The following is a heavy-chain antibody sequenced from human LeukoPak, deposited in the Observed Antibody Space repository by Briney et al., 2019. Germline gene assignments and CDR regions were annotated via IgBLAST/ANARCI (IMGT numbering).Heavy chain of an antibody. D-gene: IGHD3-22*01. Sequence: ASVKVSCKASGYTFTSYGISWVRQAPGQGLEWMGWISAYNGNTNYAQKLQGRVTMTTDTSTSTAYMELRSLRSDDTAVYYCAVDSSGDIAHAFDIWGQGTMVTVSS. V-gene: IGHV1-18*01. CDR1: GYTFTSYG. CDR2: ISAYNGNT. J-gene: IGHJ3*02. CDR3: AVDSSGDIAHAFDI.